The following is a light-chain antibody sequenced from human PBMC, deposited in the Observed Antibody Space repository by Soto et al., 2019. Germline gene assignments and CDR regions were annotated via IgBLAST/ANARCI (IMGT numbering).Light chain of an antibody. J-gene: IGKJ4*01. Sequence: DIQMTQSTSTLSASVGDRVTITCRASQSLSSWLAWYQEKPGKAPKLLIYKASSLESGVPSRFSGSGSETEFTLTISSLQPDDFATDYCQQYNTFPLTFGGGTKVEIK. CDR2: KAS. CDR3: QQYNTFPLT. CDR1: QSLSSW. V-gene: IGKV1-5*03.